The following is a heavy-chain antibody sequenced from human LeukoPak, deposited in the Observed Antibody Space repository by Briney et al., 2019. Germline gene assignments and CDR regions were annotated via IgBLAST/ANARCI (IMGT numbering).Heavy chain of an antibody. J-gene: IGHJ4*02. CDR1: GFTFSSYA. V-gene: IGHV3-64*01. Sequence: GGSLRLSCAASGFTFSSYAMHWVRQAPGKGLEYVSAISSNGGSTYYANSVKGRFTISRDNSKNTLYLQMGSLRAEDMAVYYCARGPSTRARYYFDYWGQGTLVTVSS. CDR3: ARGPSTRARYYFDY. CDR2: ISSNGGST. D-gene: IGHD3-16*01.